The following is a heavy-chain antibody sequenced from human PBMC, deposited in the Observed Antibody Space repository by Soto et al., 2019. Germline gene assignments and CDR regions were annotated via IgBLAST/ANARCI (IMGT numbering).Heavy chain of an antibody. CDR3: AREGFITIFGSLYGMDV. J-gene: IGHJ6*02. CDR2: INPSGGST. CDR1: GYTFTSYY. V-gene: IGHV1-46*01. D-gene: IGHD3-3*01. Sequence: QVQLVQSGAEVKKPGASVKVSCKASGYTFTSYYMHWVRQAPGQGLEWMGIINPSGGSTSYAQKFQGRVTMTRDTSTSTVYMELSSLRSEDTAVYYCAREGFITIFGSLYGMDVWGQGTTVTVSS.